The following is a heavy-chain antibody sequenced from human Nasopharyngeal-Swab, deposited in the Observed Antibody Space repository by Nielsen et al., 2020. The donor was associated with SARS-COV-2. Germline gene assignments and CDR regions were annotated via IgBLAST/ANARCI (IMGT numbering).Heavy chain of an antibody. J-gene: IGHJ4*02. CDR2: IYSAGQT. Sequence: SCAASGFTVSGNFMTWVRQAPGKGLEWVSVIYSAGQTNYADSVKGRFTISRDNSKNTLYLQMNSLRAEDTAVYYCARGVGVDDFWSGRFDYWSQGTLVTVSS. CDR3: ARGVGVDDFWSGRFDY. V-gene: IGHV3-53*01. CDR1: GFTVSGNF. D-gene: IGHD3-3*01.